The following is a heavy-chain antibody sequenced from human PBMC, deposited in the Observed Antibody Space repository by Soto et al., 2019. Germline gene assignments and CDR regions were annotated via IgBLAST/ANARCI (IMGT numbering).Heavy chain of an antibody. CDR1: GYSISSGYY. J-gene: IGHJ6*02. Sequence: SETLSLTCAVSGYSISSGYYWGWTRQPPGKGLEWIGSIYHSGSTYYSPSLKSRVTISVDTSKNQFSLKLSSVTAADTAVYYCARDSTDGGPYYYYGMDVWGQGTTVTVSS. V-gene: IGHV4-38-2*02. D-gene: IGHD2-15*01. CDR2: IYHSGST. CDR3: ARDSTDGGPYYYYGMDV.